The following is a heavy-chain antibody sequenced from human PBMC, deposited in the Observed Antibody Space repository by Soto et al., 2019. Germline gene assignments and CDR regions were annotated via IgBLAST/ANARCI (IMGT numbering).Heavy chain of an antibody. V-gene: IGHV3-30*18. CDR3: AKERKLYSSSWYEAFYI. J-gene: IGHJ3*02. CDR1: GFTFSSYG. D-gene: IGHD6-13*01. CDR2: ISYDGSNK. Sequence: GGSLRLSCAASGFTFSSYGMHWVRQAPGKGLEWVAVISYDGSNKYYADSVKGRFTISRDNSKNTLYLQMNSLRAEDTAVYYCAKERKLYSSSWYEAFYIWGQGTMVTVSS.